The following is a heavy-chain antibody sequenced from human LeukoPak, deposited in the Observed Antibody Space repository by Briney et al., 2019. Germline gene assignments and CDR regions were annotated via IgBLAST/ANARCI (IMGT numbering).Heavy chain of an antibody. V-gene: IGHV3-48*03. CDR2: ISSSGSTI. CDR3: AKGWGSTVTVFDY. Sequence: GGSLRLSCAASGFTFSSYEMNWVRQAPGKGLEWVSYISSSGSTIYYADSVKGRFTISRENAKNSLYLQMKSLRAEDTALYYCAKGWGSTVTVFDYWGQGTLVTVSS. J-gene: IGHJ4*02. CDR1: GFTFSSYE. D-gene: IGHD4-17*01.